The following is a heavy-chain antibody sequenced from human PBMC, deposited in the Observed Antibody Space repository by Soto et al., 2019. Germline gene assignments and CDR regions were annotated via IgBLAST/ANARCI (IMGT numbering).Heavy chain of an antibody. CDR2: ISGSGDST. D-gene: IGHD1-26*01. J-gene: IGHJ4*02. CDR1: GFTFSSYA. V-gene: IGHV3-23*01. CDR3: ARRGSGSYYDY. Sequence: ELQLLESGGGLVQSGGSLRLSCAASGFTFSSYAMRWVRQAPVKGLEWVSAISGSGDSTYYADSVKGRFTISRDNSKNTLYLQMNSLRAEDTAVYYCARRGSGSYYDYWGQGTLVTVSS.